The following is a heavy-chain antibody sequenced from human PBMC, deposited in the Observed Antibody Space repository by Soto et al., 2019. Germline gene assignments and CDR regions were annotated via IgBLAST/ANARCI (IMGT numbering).Heavy chain of an antibody. Sequence: QVQLQESGPGLVKPSQTLSLTCTVSGGSISSGGYYWSWIRQHPGKGLEWIGYIYYSGSTYYNPSVKSGVTIAVDASKNQSSLRLRSVTAADTAVYYCARDHCSGGSCYPRDRPYYYYGMDVWGQGTTVTVSS. D-gene: IGHD2-15*01. J-gene: IGHJ6*02. CDR1: GGSISSGGYY. CDR2: IYYSGST. CDR3: ARDHCSGGSCYPRDRPYYYYGMDV. V-gene: IGHV4-31*03.